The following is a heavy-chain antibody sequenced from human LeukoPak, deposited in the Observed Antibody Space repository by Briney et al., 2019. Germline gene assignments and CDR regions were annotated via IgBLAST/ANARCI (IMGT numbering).Heavy chain of an antibody. CDR3: AKALAARPPFGHYYYMDV. D-gene: IGHD6-6*01. Sequence: GESLRLSCAASGFTSSSYAMSWVRQAPGKGLEWVSAISGSGGSTYYADSVKGRFTISRDNSKNTLYLQMNSLRAEDTAVYYCAKALAARPPFGHYYYMDVWGKGTTVTVSS. V-gene: IGHV3-23*01. CDR2: ISGSGGST. J-gene: IGHJ6*03. CDR1: GFTSSSYA.